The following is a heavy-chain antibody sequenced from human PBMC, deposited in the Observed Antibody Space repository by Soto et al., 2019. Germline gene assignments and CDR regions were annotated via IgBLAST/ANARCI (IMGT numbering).Heavy chain of an antibody. D-gene: IGHD3-10*01. CDR2: IWSDGSNK. CDR3: ARYSLIFGSAFDI. CDR1: GFTFSSYA. J-gene: IGHJ3*02. V-gene: IGHV3-33*01. Sequence: QVQLVESGGGLVQPGRSLRLSCAASGFTFSSYAIHWVRQAPGKGLEWVAVIWSDGSNKYYAYSVKGRFTISSDSSKNTLYLQMNRLRAEDTAVYYCARYSLIFGSAFDICGEGTVVTVSS.